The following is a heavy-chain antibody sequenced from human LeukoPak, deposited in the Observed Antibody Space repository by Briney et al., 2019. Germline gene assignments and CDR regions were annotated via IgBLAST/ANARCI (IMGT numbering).Heavy chain of an antibody. D-gene: IGHD2-15*01. J-gene: IGHJ4*02. CDR2: IGSSGSTT. Sequence: PGGSLRLSCAASGFTLSSYGMSWVRQAPGKGLEWVSAIGSSGSTTYYADSVKGRFTISRDNSKNTLYLQMNSLRAEDTAVYYCAKIVAGLDYWGQGTLVTVSS. CDR3: AKIVAGLDY. V-gene: IGHV3-23*01. CDR1: GFTLSSYG.